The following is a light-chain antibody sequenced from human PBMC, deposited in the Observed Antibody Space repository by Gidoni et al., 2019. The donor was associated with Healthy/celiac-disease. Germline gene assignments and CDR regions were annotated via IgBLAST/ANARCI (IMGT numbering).Light chain of an antibody. CDR1: SSDVGAYNY. Sequence: QSALTQPPSASGSPGQSVTISCTGTSSDVGAYNYVSWYQPHPGKAPKLMIYEVSQRPSGVPDRFSGSKSGNTASLTVSGLQAEDEADYYCSSYAGSNNSVFGGGTKLTVL. V-gene: IGLV2-8*01. CDR2: EVS. CDR3: SSYAGSNNSV. J-gene: IGLJ3*02.